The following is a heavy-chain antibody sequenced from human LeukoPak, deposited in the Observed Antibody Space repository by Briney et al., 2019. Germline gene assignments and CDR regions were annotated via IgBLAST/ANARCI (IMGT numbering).Heavy chain of an antibody. Sequence: ASVKVSCKASGYTFTSYDINWVQQATGQGLEWMGWMNPNSGNTGYAQKFQGRVTMTRNTSISTAYMELSSLRSEDTAVYYCARHPSTYYYDSSGYQIGMDVWGQGTTVTVSS. J-gene: IGHJ6*02. CDR2: MNPNSGNT. V-gene: IGHV1-8*01. CDR3: ARHPSTYYYDSSGYQIGMDV. D-gene: IGHD3-22*01. CDR1: GYTFTSYD.